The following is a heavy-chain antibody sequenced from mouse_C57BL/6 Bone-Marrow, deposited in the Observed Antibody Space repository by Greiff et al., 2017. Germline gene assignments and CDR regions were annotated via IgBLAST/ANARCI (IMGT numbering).Heavy chain of an antibody. CDR2: ISYSGST. V-gene: IGHV3-8*01. CDR1: GYSITSDY. D-gene: IGHD1-1*01. CDR3: ARFLYYYGSSYFDY. Sequence: EVQGVESGPGLAKPSQTLSLTCSVTGYSITSDYWNWIRKFPGNKLEYMGYISYSGSTYYIPSLKSPISITRDTSKNKYYLQLNSLTTEDTATYYCARFLYYYGSSYFDYWGQGTTRTVSS. J-gene: IGHJ2*01.